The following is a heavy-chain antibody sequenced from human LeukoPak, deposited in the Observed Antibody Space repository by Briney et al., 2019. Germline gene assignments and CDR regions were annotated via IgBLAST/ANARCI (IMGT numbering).Heavy chain of an antibody. Sequence: GGSLRLSCTTSGFNFSNYEINWVRQATGKGLEWVSYISSSGNTKNYADSVRGRFTISRDNAKNSLYLHMNSLRADDTAVYFCAREFGFFESSGYPHDAFDIWGQGTMVTVSS. CDR1: GFNFSNYE. D-gene: IGHD3-22*01. CDR2: ISSSGNTK. CDR3: AREFGFFESSGYPHDAFDI. V-gene: IGHV3-48*03. J-gene: IGHJ3*02.